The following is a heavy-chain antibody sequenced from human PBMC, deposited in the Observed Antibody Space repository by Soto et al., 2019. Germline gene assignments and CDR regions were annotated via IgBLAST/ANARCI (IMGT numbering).Heavy chain of an antibody. V-gene: IGHV1-69*13. CDR3: ARIRPYYDSSGFDAFDI. J-gene: IGHJ3*02. CDR2: IIPIFGTA. D-gene: IGHD3-22*01. CDR1: GYTFTSYG. Sequence: SVKVSCKASGYTFTSYGMRWVRQAPGQELERMGGIIPIFGTANYAQKFQGRVTITADESTSTAYMELSSLRSEDTAGYYCARIRPYYDSSGFDAFDIWGQGTMVTVSS.